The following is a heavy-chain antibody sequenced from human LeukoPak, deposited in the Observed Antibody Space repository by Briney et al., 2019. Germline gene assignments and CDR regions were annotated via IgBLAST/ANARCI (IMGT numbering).Heavy chain of an antibody. D-gene: IGHD3-10*01. CDR2: INSDGSKT. CDR3: AREGSLEYYFDY. J-gene: IGHJ4*02. V-gene: IGHV3-74*01. Sequence: PGGSLRLSCAASGFFFNTYWMHWVRQAPGKGLVWVSRINSDGSKTSHADSVKGRFTISRDNAKNTLYLQMNGLRAEDTAVYYCAREGSLEYYFDYWGRGPLVTVSS. CDR1: GFFFNTYW.